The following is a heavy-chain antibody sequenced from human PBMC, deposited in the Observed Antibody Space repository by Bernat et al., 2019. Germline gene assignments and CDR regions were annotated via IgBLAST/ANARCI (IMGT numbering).Heavy chain of an antibody. V-gene: IGHV4-59*01. CDR3: ARDIPGSN. Sequence: QVQLQESGPGLVKPSETLSLTCTVSGGSISSYYWSWFGRPPGKGRGWFGYIYYSGSTNYNPSPKSRVTISVDTSKNQFPLKLSSVTAADTAVYYCARDIPGSNWGQGTLVTVSS. CDR2: IYYSGST. D-gene: IGHD5/OR15-5a*01. CDR1: GGSISSYY. J-gene: IGHJ4*02.